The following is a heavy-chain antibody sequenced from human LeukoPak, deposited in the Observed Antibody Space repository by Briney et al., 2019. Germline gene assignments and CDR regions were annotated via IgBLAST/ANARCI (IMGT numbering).Heavy chain of an antibody. CDR2: IYYTGSA. CDR1: GGSIITDDHY. CDR3: ASRESIAAAEFDY. J-gene: IGHJ4*02. Sequence: SETLSLTCTVSGGSIITDDHYWSWLRQQPGKGLEWIGYIYYTGSAYYNPSLRSQVSISVDTSKNQFSLELSSVTAADTAVYYCASRESIAAAEFDYWGQGTLVTVSS. V-gene: IGHV4-30-4*08. D-gene: IGHD6-13*01.